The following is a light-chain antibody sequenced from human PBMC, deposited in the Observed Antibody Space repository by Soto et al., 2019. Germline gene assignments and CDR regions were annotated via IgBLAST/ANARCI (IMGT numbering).Light chain of an antibody. CDR3: QHRMNWPLT. J-gene: IGKJ5*01. CDR2: DAS. CDR1: QSIRSNY. Sequence: EILLTQSPGTLSLSPGERATLSCGASQSIRSNYLAWYQQKPGQAPRLLIYDASNRATGIPARFSGSGSETDFTLTISSLEPEDFAVYYCQHRMNWPLTFGQGTRLEIK. V-gene: IGKV3-11*01.